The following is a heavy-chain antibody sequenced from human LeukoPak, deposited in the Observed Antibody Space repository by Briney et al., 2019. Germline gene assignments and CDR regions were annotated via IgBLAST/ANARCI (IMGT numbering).Heavy chain of an antibody. CDR1: GGSISSYY. V-gene: IGHV4-59*08. D-gene: IGHD2-8*02. CDR2: IYYSGST. J-gene: IGHJ3*02. Sequence: PSETLSLTCTVSGGSISSYYWSWIRQPPGKGPEWIGYIYYSGSTTYNPSLKSRVTISVDTSNKQFSLKLSSVTAADTAVYYCARRYWDAFDIWGQGTMVTVSS. CDR3: ARRYWDAFDI.